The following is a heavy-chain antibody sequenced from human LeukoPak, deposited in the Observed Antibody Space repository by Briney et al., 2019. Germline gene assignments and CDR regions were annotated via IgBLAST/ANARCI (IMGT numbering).Heavy chain of an antibody. CDR3: ARSGAAAGPGNY. J-gene: IGHJ4*02. D-gene: IGHD6-13*01. CDR1: GGSISSGGYY. CDR2: IYYSGST. V-gene: IGHV4-31*03. Sequence: SETLSLTCTVPGGSISSGGYYWSWIRQHPGKGLEWIGYIYYSGSTYYNPSLKSRVTISVDTSKNQFSLKLSSVTAADTAVYYCARSGAAAGPGNYWGQGTLVTVSS.